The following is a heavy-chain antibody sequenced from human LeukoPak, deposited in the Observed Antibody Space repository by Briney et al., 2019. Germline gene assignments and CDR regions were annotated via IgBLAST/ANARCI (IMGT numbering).Heavy chain of an antibody. CDR1: GFTFSSYS. CDR3: AKGSSGSYSGPGDF. Sequence: GGSLRLSCAASGFTFSSYSMNWVRQAPGKGLEWVSVISGSSGRTYYADSVKGRLTISRDNSKNTLYLQMNSLKAEDTAVYYCAKGSSGSYSGPGDFWGQGTLVTVSS. J-gene: IGHJ4*02. V-gene: IGHV3-23*01. CDR2: ISGSSGRT. D-gene: IGHD1-26*01.